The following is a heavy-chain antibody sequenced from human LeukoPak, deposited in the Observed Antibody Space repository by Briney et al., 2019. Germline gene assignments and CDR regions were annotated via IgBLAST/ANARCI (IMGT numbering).Heavy chain of an antibody. D-gene: IGHD6-13*01. Sequence: GGSLRLSCAASGFTFTNYWMTWVRQAPGKGLEWVANIKQDGSAKYYVDSVKGRFTISRDDAKNSLYLQMNSLRAEDTAVYYCARHTYSSRGKINYYYYYGMDVWDQGTTVTVSS. J-gene: IGHJ6*02. CDR3: ARHTYSSRGKINYYYYYGMDV. CDR2: IKQDGSAK. CDR1: GFTFTNYW. V-gene: IGHV3-7*01.